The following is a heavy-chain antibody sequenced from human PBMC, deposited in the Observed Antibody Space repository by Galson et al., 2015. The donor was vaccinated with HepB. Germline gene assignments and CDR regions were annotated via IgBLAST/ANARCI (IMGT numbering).Heavy chain of an antibody. CDR2: ITSSGVGT. J-gene: IGHJ4*02. D-gene: IGHD4-17*01. V-gene: IGHV3-23*01. CDR1: GFSFSSYA. CDR3: STRTASGDYTAFFDY. Sequence: SLRLSCAASGFSFSSYAMSWVRQAPGEGLEWVSSITSSGVGTYYADYMKGRFTISRDNSKNTLYLQMNSLRADDTAVYYCSTRTASGDYTAFFDYWGQGTLVTVSS.